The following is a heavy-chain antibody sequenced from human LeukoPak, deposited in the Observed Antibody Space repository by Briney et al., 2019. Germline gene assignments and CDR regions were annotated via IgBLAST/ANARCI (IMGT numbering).Heavy chain of an antibody. D-gene: IGHD1-26*01. CDR3: ARGWGASSAFDI. V-gene: IGHV3-30*03. CDR2: ISYDGSNK. J-gene: IGHJ3*02. Sequence: GGSLRLSCAASGFTFSSYGMHWVRQAPGKGLEWVAVISYDGSNKYYADSVKGRFTISRDNSKNTLYLQMNSLRAEDTAVYYCARGWGASSAFDIWGQGTMVTVSS. CDR1: GFTFSSYG.